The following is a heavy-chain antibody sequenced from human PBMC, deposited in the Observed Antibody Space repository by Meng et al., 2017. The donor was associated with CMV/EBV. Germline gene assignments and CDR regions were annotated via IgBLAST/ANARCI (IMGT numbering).Heavy chain of an antibody. CDR3: ARGPGVVVPAATDY. J-gene: IGHJ4*02. Sequence: ASVKVSCKASGYTFTSYGISWVRQAPGQGLEWMGWISAYNGDTNYAQKLQGRVTMTTDTSTSTAYMELRSLRSDDTAVYYCARGPGVVVPAATDYWGQGTLVTVSS. CDR1: GYTFTSYG. CDR2: ISAYNGDT. V-gene: IGHV1-18*01. D-gene: IGHD2-2*01.